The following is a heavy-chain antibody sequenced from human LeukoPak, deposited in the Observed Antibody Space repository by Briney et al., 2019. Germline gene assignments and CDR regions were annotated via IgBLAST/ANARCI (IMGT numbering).Heavy chain of an antibody. CDR2: ISSSSTYI. CDR1: GFTFDDYG. Sequence: GGSLRLSCAASGFTFDDYGMNWVRQPQGKGLEWVSSISSSSTYINYADSVKGRFTISRDNAKNSLYLQMNSLRAEDTAVYYCARDRSPGNFDYWGQGTLVTVSS. J-gene: IGHJ4*02. V-gene: IGHV3-21*01. CDR3: ARDRSPGNFDY. D-gene: IGHD3-10*01.